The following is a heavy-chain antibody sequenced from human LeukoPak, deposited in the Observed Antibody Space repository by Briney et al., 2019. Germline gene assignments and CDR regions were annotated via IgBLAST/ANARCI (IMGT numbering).Heavy chain of an antibody. V-gene: IGHV4-30-4*01. J-gene: IGHJ5*02. CDR1: GGSISSGDYY. CDR2: IYYSGST. CDR3: ARAPLDIVATIPPDH. Sequence: PSETLSLTCTVSGGSISSGDYYWSWIRQPPGKGLEWIGYIYYSGSTYYNPSLKSRVTISVDTSKNQFSLKLSSVTAADTAVYYCARAPLDIVATIPPDHWGQGTLVTVSS. D-gene: IGHD5-12*01.